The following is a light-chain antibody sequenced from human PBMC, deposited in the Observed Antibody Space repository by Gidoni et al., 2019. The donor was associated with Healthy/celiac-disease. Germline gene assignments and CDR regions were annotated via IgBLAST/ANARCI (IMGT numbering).Light chain of an antibody. Sequence: QSALTQPASVSGSPGQSITISCTGTSSDVGSYNVVSCYQHHPGKAPKLMIYEVSKSPSGVSHRFSGSKKGNKASLTISGFLAEDEADYYCCSYEGSSIPYVFGTGTKVTVL. CDR1: SSDVGSYNV. CDR3: CSYEGSSIPYV. J-gene: IGLJ1*01. V-gene: IGLV2-23*02. CDR2: EVS.